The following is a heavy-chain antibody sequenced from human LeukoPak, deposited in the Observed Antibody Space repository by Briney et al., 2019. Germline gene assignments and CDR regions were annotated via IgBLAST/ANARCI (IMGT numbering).Heavy chain of an antibody. CDR2: INPNSGGT. D-gene: IGHD2-21*01. J-gene: IGHJ4*02. CDR3: ARVTLCATPLDY. V-gene: IGHV1-2*02. CDR1: GYTFTGYY. Sequence: ASVKVSCKASGYTFTGYYMHWVRQAPGQGLEWIGWINPNSGGTNYAQKFQGRVTMTRDTSISTAYMELSRLRSDDTAVYYCARVTLCATPLDYWGQGTLVTVSS.